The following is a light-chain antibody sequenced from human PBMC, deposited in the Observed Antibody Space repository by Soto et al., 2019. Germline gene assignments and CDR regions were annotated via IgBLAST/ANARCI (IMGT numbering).Light chain of an antibody. J-gene: IGKJ5*01. V-gene: IGKV3-11*01. CDR2: QTS. CDR1: QYINTR. Sequence: EIVLTQSPATLSLFPGDRVTLSCRASQYINTRLSCYQHRPGQPPRLLIYQTSNRATGIPARFSGSGSGTDFTLTISSLEPEDFAVYYCHQRSNWPPNPFGQGTRLEIK. CDR3: HQRSNWPPNP.